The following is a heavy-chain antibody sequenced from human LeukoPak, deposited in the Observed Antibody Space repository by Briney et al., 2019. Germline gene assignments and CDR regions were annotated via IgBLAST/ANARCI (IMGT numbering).Heavy chain of an antibody. CDR1: GFTFSSYG. CDR2: IRYDGSNK. CDR3: AKVHRSGYSAGSFDY. D-gene: IGHD3-22*01. J-gene: IGHJ4*02. V-gene: IGHV3-30*02. Sequence: GGSLRLSCAASGFTFSSYGMHWVRQAPGKGLEWVAFIRYDGSNKYYADSVKGRFTISRDNSKNTLYLQMNSLRAEDTAVYYCAKVHRSGYSAGSFDYWGQGTLVTVSS.